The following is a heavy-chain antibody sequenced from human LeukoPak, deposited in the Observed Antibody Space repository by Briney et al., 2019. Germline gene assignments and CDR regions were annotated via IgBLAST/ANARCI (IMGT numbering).Heavy chain of an antibody. Sequence: HPGGSLRLSCAASGLTFSSYAMHWVRQAPGKGLEWVAVISYDGSNKYYADSVKGRFTISRDNSKNTLYMQMNSLRVEDTAVYNCARDPRSFYYFDYWGQGTLVTVSS. D-gene: IGHD2/OR15-2a*01. CDR2: ISYDGSNK. CDR3: ARDPRSFYYFDY. J-gene: IGHJ4*02. CDR1: GLTFSSYA. V-gene: IGHV3-30-3*01.